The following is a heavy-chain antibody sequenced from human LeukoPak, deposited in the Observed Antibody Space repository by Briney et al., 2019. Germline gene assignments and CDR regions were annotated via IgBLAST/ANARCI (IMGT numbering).Heavy chain of an antibody. V-gene: IGHV3-23*01. CDR3: ARNDGDWQRHYFEL. CDR2: ISGSAYAT. CDR1: GYTFSNYA. J-gene: IGHJ4*02. D-gene: IGHD4-17*01. Sequence: PGGSLILSCAASGYTFSNYAMSWVRQPPGKGLEWVSTISGSAYATYYADSVKGRFTISRDNSKNTLYLQLSTLRAEDTAIYYCARNDGDWQRHYFELWGQGSLVTVSS.